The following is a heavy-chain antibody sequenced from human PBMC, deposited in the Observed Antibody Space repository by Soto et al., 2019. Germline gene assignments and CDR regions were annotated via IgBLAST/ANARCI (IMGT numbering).Heavy chain of an antibody. CDR2: IYYSGIT. CDR1: GGSTSSYY. J-gene: IGHJ6*02. V-gene: IGHV4-59*01. CDR3: ARYKSNYYYGMDV. Sequence: QVQLQESGPGLVKPSETLSLTCTVSGGSTSSYYWSWIRQPPGKGLEWIGYIYYSGITNYNPSLXXRXSISVDTSKNQFSLKLSSVTAADTAVYYCARYKSNYYYGMDVWGQGTTVTVSS. D-gene: IGHD1-20*01.